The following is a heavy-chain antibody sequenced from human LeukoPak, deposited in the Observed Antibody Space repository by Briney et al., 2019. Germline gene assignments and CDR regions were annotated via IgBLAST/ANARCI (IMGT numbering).Heavy chain of an antibody. D-gene: IGHD3-22*01. Sequence: ASLKVSCNPSGYTFTDYYIHWVRQAPGQGLEWMGWINPKSGVTNYAQNFQDRVTLTSDTSISTAYMDLSGLTSGDTAVYYCARALGNYYDSTVYQAYWGQGHLVTVSS. CDR2: INPKSGVT. CDR1: GYTFTDYY. V-gene: IGHV1-2*02. J-gene: IGHJ4*02. CDR3: ARALGNYYDSTVYQAY.